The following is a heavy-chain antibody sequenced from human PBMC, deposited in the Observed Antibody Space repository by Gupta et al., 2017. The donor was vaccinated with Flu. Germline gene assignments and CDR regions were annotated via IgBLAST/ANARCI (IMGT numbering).Heavy chain of an antibody. Sequence: VHLVESGGDLVQPGGSLNLSCAASGVTFSDCHMSWVRQAPGRGLEWLAYIGSGGNTDYTDSVRGRFTISRDNAKNSLYLQMNSLRDEDTAVYYCARDFDWAFQHWGQGILVTVSS. CDR3: ARDFDWAFQH. V-gene: IGHV3-11*06. D-gene: IGHD3-9*01. J-gene: IGHJ1*01. CDR2: IGSGGNT. CDR1: GVTFSDCH.